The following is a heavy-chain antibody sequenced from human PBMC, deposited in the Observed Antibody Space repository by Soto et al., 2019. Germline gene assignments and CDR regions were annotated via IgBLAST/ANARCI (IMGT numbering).Heavy chain of an antibody. CDR1: GFTFRNYA. CDR2: ISGNGGDI. J-gene: IGHJ6*02. Sequence: EVQLLESGGALVQPGGSLRLSCAASGFTFRNYAMSWVRQAPGKGLEWVSRISGNGGDINYADSVKGRFTISRDNSKNKLYLQKNSLRAEETAVYYCAKRRDIVEASRTFVGYGMDVWGQGTTVTVSS. CDR3: AKRRDIVEASRTFVGYGMDV. V-gene: IGHV3-23*01. D-gene: IGHD2-15*01.